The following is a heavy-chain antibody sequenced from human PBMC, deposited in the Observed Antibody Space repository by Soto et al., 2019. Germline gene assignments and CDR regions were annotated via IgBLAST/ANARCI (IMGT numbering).Heavy chain of an antibody. V-gene: IGHV1-18*01. CDR2: ISAYDGNT. D-gene: IGHD3-9*01. CDR1: GYTFTSYG. J-gene: IGHJ6*02. CDR3: ARETYYDILTGNGSLGYYYGMDV. Sequence: ASVKVSCKASGYTFTSYGISWVRQAPGQGLEWMGWISAYDGNTNYAQKLQGRVTMTTDTSTSTAYMELRSLRSDDTAVYYCARETYYDILTGNGSLGYYYGMDVWGQGTTVTVSS.